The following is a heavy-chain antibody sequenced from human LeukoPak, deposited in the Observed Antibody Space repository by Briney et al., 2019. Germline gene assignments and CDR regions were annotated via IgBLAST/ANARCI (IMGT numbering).Heavy chain of an antibody. V-gene: IGHV3-15*01. CDR2: IKSKTDGATT. J-gene: IGHJ4*02. CDR3: TTDGLDY. Sequence: GGSLRLSCAASGFTFSNAWMSWVRQAPGKGLEWVGRIKSKTDGATTDYAAPVKGRFTISRDDSKNTLCLQMNSLRTEDTAVYYCTTDGLDYWGQGTLVTVSS. CDR1: GFTFSNAW.